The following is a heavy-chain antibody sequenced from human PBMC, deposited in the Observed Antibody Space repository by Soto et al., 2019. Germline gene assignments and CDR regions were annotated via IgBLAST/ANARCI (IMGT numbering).Heavy chain of an antibody. CDR3: AKDLNSGVTRAPRWFDP. D-gene: IGHD2-8*01. CDR2: TSYDGTKK. V-gene: IGHV3-30*18. CDR1: GFIFSNYG. J-gene: IGHJ5*02. Sequence: PGGSLRLSCAASGFIFSNYGMHWVRQAPGKGLEWVAVTSYDGTKKYYGDSVKGRFTISRDNSMNTLYLQMNSLRAEDTAVYYCAKDLNSGVTRAPRWFDPWGQGTLVTVSS.